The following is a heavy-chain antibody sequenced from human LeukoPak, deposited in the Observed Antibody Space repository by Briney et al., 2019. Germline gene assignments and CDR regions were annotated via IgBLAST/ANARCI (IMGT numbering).Heavy chain of an antibody. CDR1: GFTFSSYS. CDR2: ISSSSSYI. CDR3: ARDEDDSSGYFRGSDY. Sequence: PGGSLRLSCAASGFTFSSYSMNWVRQAPGKGLEWVSSISSSSSYIHYADSVKGRFTISRDNAKNSLYLQMNSLRAEDTAVYYCARDEDDSSGYFRGSDYWGQGTLVTVSS. V-gene: IGHV3-21*01. J-gene: IGHJ4*02. D-gene: IGHD3-22*01.